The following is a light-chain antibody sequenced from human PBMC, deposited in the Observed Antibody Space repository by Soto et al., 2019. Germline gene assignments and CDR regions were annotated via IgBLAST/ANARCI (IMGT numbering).Light chain of an antibody. V-gene: IGLV2-14*01. CDR1: SSDVGAYTS. CDR2: EVS. CDR3: SSYTSDNRDYV. J-gene: IGLJ1*01. Sequence: QSVLTQPASVSGSPGQSITISCTGISSDVGAYTSVSWYQQHPGKAPKLMIYEVSNRPSGVSRRFSGSKSGNTASLTISGLQAEDEAHYYCSSYTSDNRDYVFGTGTKVTVL.